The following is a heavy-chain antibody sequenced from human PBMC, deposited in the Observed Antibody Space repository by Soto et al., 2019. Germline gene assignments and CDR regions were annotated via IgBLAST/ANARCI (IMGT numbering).Heavy chain of an antibody. CDR1: GFTFSSHG. D-gene: IGHD1-26*01. V-gene: IGHV3-64*01. Sequence: GGSLRLSCAASGFTFSSHGLNWVRQAQGKGLKYVSAISSNGGSTYYANSVKGRFTISRDNSKNTLYLQMGSLRAEDMALFYCARDTKGGSYSLDYWGEGTLVTVFS. CDR2: ISSNGGST. CDR3: ARDTKGGSYSLDY. J-gene: IGHJ4*02.